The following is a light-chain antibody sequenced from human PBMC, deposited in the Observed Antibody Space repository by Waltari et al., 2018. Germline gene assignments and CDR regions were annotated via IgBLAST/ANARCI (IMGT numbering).Light chain of an antibody. Sequence: QAVVTQEPSLTVSPGGTVTLTCGSSTGAVTSGQFPYRIQQKPGQAPRTLIYDTSNRHSLTPARFSGSLLGGKAALTLSGAQPEDEAEYYCLLFYSGAQVFGGGTKLTVL. CDR3: LLFYSGAQV. V-gene: IGLV7-46*01. CDR2: DTS. CDR1: TGAVTSGQF. J-gene: IGLJ3*02.